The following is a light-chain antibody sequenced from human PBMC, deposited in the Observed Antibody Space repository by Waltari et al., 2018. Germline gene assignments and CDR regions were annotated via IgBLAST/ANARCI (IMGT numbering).Light chain of an antibody. J-gene: IGKJ1*01. V-gene: IGKV1-39*01. CDR3: QQSYSTPQT. CDR2: AAS. Sequence: DIQMTQSPSPLSASVGDRVALTCRASQSISSYLNWYQQKPGNAPKLLIYAASSLQSGVPSRFSGSGSGTDFTLTISSLQPEDFATYYCQQSYSTPQTFGQGTKVEIK. CDR1: QSISSY.